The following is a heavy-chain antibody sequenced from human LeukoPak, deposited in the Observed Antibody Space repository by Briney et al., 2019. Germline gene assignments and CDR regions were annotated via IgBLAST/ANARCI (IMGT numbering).Heavy chain of an antibody. CDR3: TTWLAYYQNAFDI. D-gene: IGHD2-2*01. Sequence: GGSLRLSCAASGFTFSNAWMSWVRQAPGKGLEWVGRIKSKTDGGTTDYAAPVKGRFTISRDDSKNTLYLQMNSLKTEDTAVYYCTTWLAYYQNAFDIWGRGTMVTVSS. CDR2: IKSKTDGGTT. CDR1: GFTFSNAW. J-gene: IGHJ3*02. V-gene: IGHV3-15*01.